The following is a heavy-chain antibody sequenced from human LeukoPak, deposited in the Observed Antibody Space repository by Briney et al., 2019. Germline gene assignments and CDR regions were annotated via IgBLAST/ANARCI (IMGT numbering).Heavy chain of an antibody. CDR1: GLPFRSYV. CDR3: ARGAGAFDI. Sequence: GPLSLSFAASGLPFRSYVMSWVRTAPGKGLEWVSDINASGGSKYYPDSVKGRFTISRDNSKDTLTLQMNSLRANDTAVYYCARGAGAFDIWGQGTMVTVSS. D-gene: IGHD3-10*01. CDR2: INASGGSK. J-gene: IGHJ3*02. V-gene: IGHV3-23*01.